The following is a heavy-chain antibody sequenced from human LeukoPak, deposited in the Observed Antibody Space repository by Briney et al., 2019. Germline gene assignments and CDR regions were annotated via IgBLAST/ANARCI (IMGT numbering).Heavy chain of an antibody. J-gene: IGHJ4*02. CDR3: ARCDGYYYDSSGYYYYFDY. V-gene: IGHV6-1*01. CDR1: GDSVSSNSAA. CDR2: TYYRSKWYN. D-gene: IGHD3-22*01. Sequence: SQTLSLTCAISGDSVSSNSAAWNWIRQSPSSGLEWPGRTYYRSKWYNDYAVSVKSRITINPDTSKNQFSLKLSSVTAADTAVYYCARCDGYYYDSSGYYYYFDYWGQGTLVTVSS.